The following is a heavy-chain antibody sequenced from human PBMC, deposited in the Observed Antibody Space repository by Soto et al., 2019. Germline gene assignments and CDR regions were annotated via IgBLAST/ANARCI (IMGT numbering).Heavy chain of an antibody. D-gene: IGHD2-21*01. CDR1: GYTFTSYG. J-gene: IGHJ6*03. V-gene: IGHV1-18*01. CDR2: ISAYNGNT. CDR3: ARCGGDCQYYYYYYMAV. Sequence: QVQLVQSGAEVKDPGASVKVSCKASGYTFTSYGISWVRQAPGQGLEWMGWISAYNGNTNYAQKLQGRVTMTTDTSTSTAYMELRSLRSADAAVYYCARCGGDCQYYYYYYMAVWGKGTTVTVSS.